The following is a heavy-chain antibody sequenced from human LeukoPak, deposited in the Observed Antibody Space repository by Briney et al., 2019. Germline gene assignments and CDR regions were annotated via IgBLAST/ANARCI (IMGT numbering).Heavy chain of an antibody. J-gene: IGHJ2*01. D-gene: IGHD2-15*01. CDR3: ARAWWYANWYFDL. V-gene: IGHV4-59*08. CDR2: IFYSGTT. Sequence: SETLSLTCNVSGGSIDNYYWSWIRQPPGKGLEYIGYIFYSGTTNYNPSLKNRASISLDTSKKQFSLELNSVTAADTAVYYCARAWWYANWYFDLWGRGTLVTVSS. CDR1: GGSIDNYY.